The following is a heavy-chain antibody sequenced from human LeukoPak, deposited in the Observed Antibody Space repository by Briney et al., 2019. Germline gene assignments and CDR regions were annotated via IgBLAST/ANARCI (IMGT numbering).Heavy chain of an antibody. V-gene: IGHV3-30*18. CDR1: GFTFSSRG. CDR3: AKAVGSISWSFDY. J-gene: IGHJ4*02. Sequence: GGSLRLSCAASGFTFSSRGMHWVRQAPGKGLEWVALISYDGSDKNYADSVKGRFTISRDNSKSTLYLQMDSLRGDDAAVYYCAKAVGSISWSFDYWGQGTLVTVSS. CDR2: ISYDGSDK. D-gene: IGHD6-13*01.